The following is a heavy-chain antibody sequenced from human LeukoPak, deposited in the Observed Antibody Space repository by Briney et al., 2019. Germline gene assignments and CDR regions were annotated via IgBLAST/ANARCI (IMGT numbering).Heavy chain of an antibody. J-gene: IGHJ4*02. D-gene: IGHD1-14*01. CDR2: IIPILGIA. CDR3: ARATVVMAAIDY. V-gene: IGHV1-69*04. CDR1: GGTFSSYA. Sequence: SVKVSCKASGGTFSSYAISWVRQAPGQGLEWMGRIIPILGIANYAQKFQGRVTITADKSTSTAYMELSSLRSEDTAVYYCARATVVMAAIDYWGQGTLVTVSS.